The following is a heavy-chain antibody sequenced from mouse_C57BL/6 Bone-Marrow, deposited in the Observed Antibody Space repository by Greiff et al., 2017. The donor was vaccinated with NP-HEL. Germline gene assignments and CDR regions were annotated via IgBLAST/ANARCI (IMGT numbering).Heavy chain of an antibody. Sequence: QVQLKESGAELARPGASVKLSCKASGYTFTSYGISWVKQRTGQGLEWIGEIYPRSGNTYYNEKFKGKATLTADKSSSTEYMELRSLTSEDSAVYFCARSGYTPFAYWGQGTLVTVSA. CDR2: IYPRSGNT. D-gene: IGHD3-1*01. J-gene: IGHJ3*01. V-gene: IGHV1-81*01. CDR3: ARSGYTPFAY. CDR1: GYTFTSYG.